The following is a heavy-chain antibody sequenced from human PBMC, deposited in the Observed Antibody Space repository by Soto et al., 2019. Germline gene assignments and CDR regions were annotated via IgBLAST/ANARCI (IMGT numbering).Heavy chain of an antibody. CDR2: IDFRRGST. Sequence: GGSLRLSCAASGFTLSIYSMSWVRQAPGKGLEWVSSIDFRRGSTYYADSVKGRFTISRDNTKNSVFLQLNSLRAEDTAVYYCASQEVEPPPYYFDFWGQGTLVTVSS. CDR3: ASQEVEPPPYYFDF. CDR1: GFTLSIYS. D-gene: IGHD1-1*01. V-gene: IGHV3-21*01. J-gene: IGHJ4*02.